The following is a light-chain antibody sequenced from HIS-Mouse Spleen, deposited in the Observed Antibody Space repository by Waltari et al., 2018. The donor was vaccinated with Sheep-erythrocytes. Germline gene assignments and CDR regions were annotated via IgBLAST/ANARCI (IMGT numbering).Light chain of an antibody. J-gene: IGLJ3*02. V-gene: IGLV2-8*01. CDR3: SSYAGSNNWV. Sequence: QSALTQPPSASGSPGQSVTISCTGTSSDVGGYNYVSWYQQHPGKAPTRMIYEVSKRPSWLPARFAGSTSGNTASLTVSGLQAEDEADYYCSSYAGSNNWVFGGGTKLTVL. CDR1: SSDVGGYNY. CDR2: EVS.